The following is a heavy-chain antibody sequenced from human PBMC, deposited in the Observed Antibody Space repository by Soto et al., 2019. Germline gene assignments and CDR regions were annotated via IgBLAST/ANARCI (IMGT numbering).Heavy chain of an antibody. J-gene: IGHJ6*02. CDR3: AKDGGYSYGYSPRYYYGMDV. CDR1: GFTFSSYA. D-gene: IGHD5-18*01. Sequence: EVQLLESGGGLVQPGGSLRLSCAASGFTFSSYAMSWVRQAPGKGLEWVSAISGSGGSTYYADSVKGRFTISRDNSKNTLYLQMNNLKAEDTAVYYCAKDGGYSYGYSPRYYYGMDVWGQGTTVTVSS. CDR2: ISGSGGST. V-gene: IGHV3-23*01.